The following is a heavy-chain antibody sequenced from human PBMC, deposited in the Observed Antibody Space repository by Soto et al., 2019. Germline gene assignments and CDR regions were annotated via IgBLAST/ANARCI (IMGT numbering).Heavy chain of an antibody. CDR3: AKARRYYDSSGPLFDY. J-gene: IGHJ4*02. CDR2: ISYDGSNK. Sequence: QVQLVESGGGVVQPGRSLRLSCAASGFTFSSYGMHWVRQAPGKGLEWVAVISYDGSNKYYADSVKGRFTISRDNSKNSLYLKMNGLRAEDTAVYSCAKARRYYDSSGPLFDYWGQGALVTVSS. D-gene: IGHD3-22*01. CDR1: GFTFSSYG. V-gene: IGHV3-30*18.